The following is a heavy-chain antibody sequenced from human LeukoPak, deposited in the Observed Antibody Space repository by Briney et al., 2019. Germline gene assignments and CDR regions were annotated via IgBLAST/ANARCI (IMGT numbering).Heavy chain of an antibody. Sequence: GGSLRLSCKGSGYTFTSYWIGWVRQMPGKGLEWMGIIYPGDSDTRYSPSFQGQVSISVDKSISTAYLQWSSLKASDTAMYYCARRGSGWYVDYWGQGTLVTVSS. CDR1: GYTFTSYW. J-gene: IGHJ4*02. CDR2: IYPGDSDT. CDR3: ARRGSGWYVDY. V-gene: IGHV5-51*01. D-gene: IGHD6-19*01.